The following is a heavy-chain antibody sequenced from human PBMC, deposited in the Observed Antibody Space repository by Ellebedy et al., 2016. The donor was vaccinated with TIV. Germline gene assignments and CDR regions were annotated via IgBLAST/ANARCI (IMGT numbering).Heavy chain of an antibody. CDR1: GDSIASTY. D-gene: IGHD1-26*01. CDR2: VYYSGKS. Sequence: AGSLRLSXTVSGDSIASTYWRWIRQPPGKGLEWIGFVYYSGKSDHNPSLKSRVTMSVDTSRNQLSLKLTSVTAADTAVYYCASHLMVGATTPYDNWGQGVLVTVSS. V-gene: IGHV4-59*08. J-gene: IGHJ4*02. CDR3: ASHLMVGATTPYDN.